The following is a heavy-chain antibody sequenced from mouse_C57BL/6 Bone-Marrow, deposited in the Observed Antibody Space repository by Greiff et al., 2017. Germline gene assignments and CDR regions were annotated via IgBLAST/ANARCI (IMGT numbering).Heavy chain of an antibody. CDR3: ARSGGSVYFDY. J-gene: IGHJ2*01. CDR1: GYAFSSSW. Sequence: QVQLQQSGPELVKPGASVKISCKASGYAFSSSWMNWVKQRPGKGLEWIGRIYPGDGDTNYNGMFKGKATLTADKSSSTAYMQLSSLTSEDSAVYFCARSGGSVYFDYWGQGTTLTVSA. D-gene: IGHD1-1*01. CDR2: IYPGDGDT. V-gene: IGHV1-82*01.